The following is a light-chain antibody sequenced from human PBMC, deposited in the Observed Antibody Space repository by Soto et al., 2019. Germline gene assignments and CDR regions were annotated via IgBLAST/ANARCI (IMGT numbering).Light chain of an antibody. J-gene: IGKJ1*01. CDR1: QNVNTN. CDR3: QQYNNWPRT. V-gene: IGKV3-15*01. CDR2: GAS. Sequence: EIVMTQSPATLSVSPGERATLSCRASQNVNTNLAWYQQKPGQAPRLLIYGASTRATGIPTRFSGNGSGTEFTLTISSLQSEDFALYYCQQYNNWPRTFGQGTKVDIK.